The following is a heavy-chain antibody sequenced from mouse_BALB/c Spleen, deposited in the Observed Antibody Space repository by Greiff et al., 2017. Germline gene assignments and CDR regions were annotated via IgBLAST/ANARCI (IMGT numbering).Heavy chain of an antibody. D-gene: IGHD2-3*01. CDR3: ASFYDGYPAWFAY. J-gene: IGHJ3*01. Sequence: EVQLQQSGPSLVKPSQTLSLTCSVTGDSITSGYWNWIRKFPGNKLEYMGYISYSGSTYYNPSLKSRISITRDTSKNQYYLQLNSVTTEDTATYYCASFYDGYPAWFAYWGQGTLVTVSA. CDR2: ISYSGST. V-gene: IGHV3-8*02. CDR1: GDSITSGY.